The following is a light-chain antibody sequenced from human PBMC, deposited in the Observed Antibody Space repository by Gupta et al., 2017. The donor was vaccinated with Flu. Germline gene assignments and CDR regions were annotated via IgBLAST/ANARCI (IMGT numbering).Light chain of an antibody. CDR3: SSHAGRVTWV. Sequence: SAPTQPRSVSGSPGQSVTISCTGTSNDVGGYNRVSWYEQLPGKAPKLILYDVTERPSGVSVRFSGSKSGNTASLTISGLQTDDEADYYCSSHAGRVTWVFGTGTTVTVL. V-gene: IGLV2-11*01. CDR2: DVT. CDR1: SNDVGGYNR. J-gene: IGLJ1*01.